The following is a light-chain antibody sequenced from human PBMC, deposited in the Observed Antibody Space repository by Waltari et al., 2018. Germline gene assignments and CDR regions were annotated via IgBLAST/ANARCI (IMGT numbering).Light chain of an antibody. CDR2: EDT. CDR1: ELPRKY. Sequence: YELTQPPSVSVSPGQTARIPCSGHELPRKYAYWFQQKSGQAPRLVMYEDTKRPSGIPERFSGSSSGTVATLTISGAQVDDEADYYCYSSDSTGLRVFGGGTTVVVL. CDR3: YSSDSTGLRV. V-gene: IGLV3-10*01. J-gene: IGLJ1*01.